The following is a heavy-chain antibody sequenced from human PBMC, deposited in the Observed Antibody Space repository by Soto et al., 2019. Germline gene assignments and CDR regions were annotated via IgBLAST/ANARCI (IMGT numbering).Heavy chain of an antibody. CDR2: INAGHGTT. Sequence: ASVKVSCKXSGYTFTHYAIHWVRQAPGERLEWMGWINAGHGTTKYSQKFQGRVTITRDTSANIAYMQLTSLESEDTAVYYCARSPYSGSYYGYFDYWGQGTLVTVSS. CDR1: GYTFTHYA. CDR3: ARSPYSGSYYGYFDY. D-gene: IGHD3-10*01. V-gene: IGHV1-3*01. J-gene: IGHJ4*02.